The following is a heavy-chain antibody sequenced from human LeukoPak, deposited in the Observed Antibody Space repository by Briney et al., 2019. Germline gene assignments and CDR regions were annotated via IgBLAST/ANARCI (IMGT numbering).Heavy chain of an antibody. Sequence: GGSLRLSCAASGFTVSSNYMSWVRQAPGKGLEWVSVIYSGGSTYYADSVKGRFTISRDNSKNTLYLQMNILRAEDTAVFYCAKSLWFGEMGFDCWGQGTLVTVSS. J-gene: IGHJ4*02. V-gene: IGHV3-66*01. CDR1: GFTVSSNY. CDR3: AKSLWFGEMGFDC. CDR2: IYSGGST. D-gene: IGHD3-10*01.